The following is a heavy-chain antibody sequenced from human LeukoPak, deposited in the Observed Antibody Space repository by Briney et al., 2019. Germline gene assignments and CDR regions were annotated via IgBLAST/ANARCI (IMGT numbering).Heavy chain of an antibody. D-gene: IGHD2-8*02. CDR1: GGSISSGDYY. CDR2: IYYSGST. J-gene: IGHJ4*02. V-gene: IGHV4-30-4*01. Sequence: PSETLSLTCTVSGGSISSGDYYWSWIRQPPGKGLEWIGYIYYSGSTCYNPSLKSRVTISVDTSKNQFSLKLSSVTAADTAVYYCAGHHPRNTVDFWGQGTLVTVSS. CDR3: AGHHPRNTVDF.